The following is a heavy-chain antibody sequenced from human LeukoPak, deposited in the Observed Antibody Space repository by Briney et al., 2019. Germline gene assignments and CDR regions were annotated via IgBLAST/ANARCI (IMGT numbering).Heavy chain of an antibody. CDR1: GGSISSSSYY. CDR3: ARGVNWIDP. J-gene: IGHJ5*02. V-gene: IGHV4-61*05. CDR2: ISYSAIT. Sequence: SETLSLTCTVSGGSISSSSYYWGWIRQPPGKGLEWIGYISYSAITNYNPALKSRVTISIGTSKNQFSLKLSSVTAADTAVYYCARGVNWIDPWGQGTLVTVSS. D-gene: IGHD6-13*01.